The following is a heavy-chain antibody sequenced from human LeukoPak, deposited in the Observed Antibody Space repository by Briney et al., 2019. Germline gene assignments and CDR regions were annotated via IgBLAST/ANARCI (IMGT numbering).Heavy chain of an antibody. V-gene: IGHV3-48*04. D-gene: IGHD3-10*02. CDR2: ISSSGSTI. CDR3: AELGITMIGGV. Sequence: GGSLRLSCAASGFTFNTFGMHWVRQAPGKGLEWVSYISSSGSTIYYADSVKGRFTISRDNAKNSLYLQMNSLRAEDTAVYYCAELGITMIGGVWGKGTTVTISS. J-gene: IGHJ6*04. CDR1: GFTFNTFG.